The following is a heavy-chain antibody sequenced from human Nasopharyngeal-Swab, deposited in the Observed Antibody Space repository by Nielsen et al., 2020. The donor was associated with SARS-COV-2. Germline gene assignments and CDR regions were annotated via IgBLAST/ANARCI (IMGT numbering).Heavy chain of an antibody. CDR2: ISAYNGNT. V-gene: IGHV1-18*01. Sequence: ASVKVSCKASGYTFTSYGISWVRQAPGQGLEWMGWISAYNGNTNYAQKLQGRVTMTTDTSTSTAYMELRSLKSDDTAVYYCARGIGFGGSYGDYHGAYWGQGTLVTVSS. D-gene: IGHD4-17*01. CDR3: ARGIGFGGSYGDYHGAY. J-gene: IGHJ4*02. CDR1: GYTFTSYG.